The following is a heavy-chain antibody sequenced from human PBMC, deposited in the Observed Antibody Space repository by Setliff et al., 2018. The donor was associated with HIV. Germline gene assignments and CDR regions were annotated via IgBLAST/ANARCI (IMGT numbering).Heavy chain of an antibody. CDR3: ARGGVCTSTSCGGNYYYGMDV. J-gene: IGHJ6*02. CDR1: GYTFINFD. Sequence: SVKVSCKASGYTFINFDISWVRQAPEQGLEWMGGIIPILGMSIYAQKFQGRVTITADESTSTAYMELSSLRSDDTAVYYCARGGVCTSTSCGGNYYYGMDVWGQGTTVTVSS. CDR2: IIPILGMS. D-gene: IGHD2-2*01. V-gene: IGHV1-69*10.